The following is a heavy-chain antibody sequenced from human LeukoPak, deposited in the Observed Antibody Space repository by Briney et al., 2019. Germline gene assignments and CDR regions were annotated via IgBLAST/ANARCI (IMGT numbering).Heavy chain of an antibody. CDR3: AGVWGYCSSTSCPTGYYYYMDV. Sequence: ASVKVSCKASGGTFSSYAISWVRQAPGQGLEWMGGIIPIFGTANYAQKFQGRVTITTDESTSTAYMELSSLRSEDTAVYYCAGVWGYCSSTSCPTGYYYYMDVWGKGTTVTVSS. CDR1: GGTFSSYA. D-gene: IGHD2-2*01. V-gene: IGHV1-69*05. CDR2: IIPIFGTA. J-gene: IGHJ6*03.